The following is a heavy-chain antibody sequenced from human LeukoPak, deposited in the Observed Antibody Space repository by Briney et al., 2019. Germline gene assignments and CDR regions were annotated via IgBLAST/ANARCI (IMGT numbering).Heavy chain of an antibody. D-gene: IGHD4-23*01. Sequence: PSETLSLTCTVCGYSISSGYYCGWIRQPAGKGLEWIGRIYTSGSRNYNPSLKSRVTISVDTSKNQFSLKLSSVTAADTAVYYCARDTGGNSVYYYYMDVWGKGTTVTVSS. CDR2: IYTSGSR. V-gene: IGHV4-61*02. CDR3: ARDTGGNSVYYYYMDV. J-gene: IGHJ6*03. CDR1: GYSISSGYY.